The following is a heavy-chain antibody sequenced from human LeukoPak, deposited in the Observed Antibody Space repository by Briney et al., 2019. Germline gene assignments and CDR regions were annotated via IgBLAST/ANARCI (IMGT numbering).Heavy chain of an antibody. Sequence: SETLSLTCAVYGGSFSGYYWSWIRQPPGKGLEWIGEINHSGSTNYNPSLKSRVTISVDTTKNQFSLKLNSVTAADTAVYYCARAVMMVRGVIIGGYWFDPWGQGTLVTVSS. CDR2: INHSGST. J-gene: IGHJ5*02. V-gene: IGHV4-34*01. CDR1: GGSFSGYY. D-gene: IGHD3-10*01. CDR3: ARAVMMVRGVIIGGYWFDP.